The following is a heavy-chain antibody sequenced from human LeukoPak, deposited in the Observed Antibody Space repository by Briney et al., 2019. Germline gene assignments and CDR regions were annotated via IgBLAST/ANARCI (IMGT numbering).Heavy chain of an antibody. V-gene: IGHV3-48*03. D-gene: IGHD1-26*01. CDR1: GFTFSSYE. CDR3: ARDPGHVSGSYIRDY. Sequence: GGSLRLPCAASGFTFSSYEMNWVRQAPGKGLEWVSYISSSGSTIYYADSVKGRFTISRDNAKNSLYLQMNSLRAEDTAVYYCARDPGHVSGSYIRDYWGQGTLVTVSS. J-gene: IGHJ4*02. CDR2: ISSSGSTI.